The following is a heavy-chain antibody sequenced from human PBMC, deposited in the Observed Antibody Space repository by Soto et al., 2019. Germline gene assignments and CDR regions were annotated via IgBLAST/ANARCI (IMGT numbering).Heavy chain of an antibody. CDR3: ARADCSGGSCYSIARWFDP. CDR2: IYYSGST. CDR1: GGSISSGGYY. J-gene: IGHJ5*02. Sequence: QVQLQESGPGLVKPSQTLSLTCTVYGGSISSGGYYWSWIRQHPGKGLEWIGNIYYSGSTYYNPSLKSRVTISVDTSKNQFSLKLSSVTAADTAVYYCARADCSGGSCYSIARWFDPWGQGTLVTVSS. V-gene: IGHV4-31*03. D-gene: IGHD2-15*01.